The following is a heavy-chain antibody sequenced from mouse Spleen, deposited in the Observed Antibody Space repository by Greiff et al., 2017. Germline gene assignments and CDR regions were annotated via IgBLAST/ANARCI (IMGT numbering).Heavy chain of an antibody. CDR2: IDPETGGT. D-gene: IGHD1-1*01. V-gene: IGHV1-15*01. Sequence: QVQLQQSGAELVRPGASVTLSCKASGYTFTDYEMHWVKQTPVHGLEWIGAIDPETGGTAYNQKFKGKAILTADKSSSTAYMELRSLTSEDSAVYYCTRSVLVFDYWGQGTTLTVSS. J-gene: IGHJ2*01. CDR3: TRSVLVFDY. CDR1: GYTFTDYE.